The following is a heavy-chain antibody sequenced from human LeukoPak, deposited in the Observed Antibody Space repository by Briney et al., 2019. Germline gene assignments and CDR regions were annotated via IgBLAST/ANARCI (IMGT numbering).Heavy chain of an antibody. CDR1: GGSFSGYY. Sequence: SETLSLTCAVYGGSFSGYYWSWIRQPPGKGLEWIGRIYTSGSTNYNPSLKSRVTISVDTSKNQFSLKLSSVTAADTAVYYCARDGNGYGGKFSRYYFDYWGQGTLVTVSS. D-gene: IGHD4-23*01. CDR3: ARDGNGYGGKFSRYYFDY. V-gene: IGHV4-59*10. CDR2: IYTSGST. J-gene: IGHJ4*02.